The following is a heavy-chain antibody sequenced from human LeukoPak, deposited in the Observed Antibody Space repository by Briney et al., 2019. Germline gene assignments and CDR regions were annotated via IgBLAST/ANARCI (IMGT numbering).Heavy chain of an antibody. J-gene: IGHJ4*02. Sequence: PGGSLRLSCAVSGLTFDDYAMHWVRQAPGKGLEWVSGISWNSGSIHYADSVKGRFTISRDNAKNSLYLQMNSLRAEDTAVYYCAKGRYSSGWRMYYFDYWGQGTLVTVSS. CDR1: GLTFDDYA. CDR3: AKGRYSSGWRMYYFDY. CDR2: ISWNSGSI. D-gene: IGHD6-19*01. V-gene: IGHV3-9*01.